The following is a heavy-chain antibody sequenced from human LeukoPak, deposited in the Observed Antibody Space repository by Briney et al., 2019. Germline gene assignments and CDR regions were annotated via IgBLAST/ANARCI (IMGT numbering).Heavy chain of an antibody. CDR2: TYYRSKWYN. Sequence: SQTLSVTCAIPGDSVSSINGAWNWIRQSPSRGLEWLGRTYYRSKWYNEYAVSMEGRITINPDTSKNQFSLQLNSVTPEDTAVYYCARDLGNTGWYTFDYWGQGTLVTVSS. V-gene: IGHV6-1*01. CDR1: GDSVSSINGA. D-gene: IGHD6-19*01. CDR3: ARDLGNTGWYTFDY. J-gene: IGHJ4*02.